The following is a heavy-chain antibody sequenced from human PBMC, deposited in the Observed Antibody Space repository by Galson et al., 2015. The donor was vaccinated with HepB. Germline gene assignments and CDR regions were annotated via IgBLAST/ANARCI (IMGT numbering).Heavy chain of an antibody. CDR2: MNPDSGKT. J-gene: IGHJ4*02. CDR1: GYPFTSYD. D-gene: IGHD3-16*01. V-gene: IGHV1-8*01. Sequence: SVKVSCKASGYPFTSYDINWVRQATGQGLEWMGWMNPDSGKTGHAQKFQARVTMTRNKSINTAYMELSSLRFDDTATYFCMITYYGGRSAWSQGTLVTVSS. CDR3: MITYYGGRSA.